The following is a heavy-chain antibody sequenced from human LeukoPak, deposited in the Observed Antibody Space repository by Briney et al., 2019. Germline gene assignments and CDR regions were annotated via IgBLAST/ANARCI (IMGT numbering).Heavy chain of an antibody. CDR1: GFTFSSYS. J-gene: IGHJ4*02. Sequence: GGSLRLSCAASGFTFSSYSMNWVRQAPGKGLEWVSYISSSSSTIYYADSVKGRFTISRDNAKNSLYLQMNSLRAEDTAVYYCARDPAKIAAAGFDYWGQGTLVTVSS. CDR2: ISSSSSTI. D-gene: IGHD6-13*01. CDR3: ARDPAKIAAAGFDY. V-gene: IGHV3-48*04.